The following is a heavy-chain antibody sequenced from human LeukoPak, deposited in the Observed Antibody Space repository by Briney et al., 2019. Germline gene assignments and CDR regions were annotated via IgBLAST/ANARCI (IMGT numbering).Heavy chain of an antibody. D-gene: IGHD6-19*01. CDR3: ARDGDYVMYSSVPFDY. CDR2: IKQDGSEK. CDR1: GFTFSDYY. Sequence: GGSLRLSCAASGFTFSDYYMNWIRQAPGKGPEWVANIKQDGSEKYYVDSVKGRFTISRDNAKNSLYLQMNSLRAEDTAVYYCARDGDYVMYSSVPFDYWGQGTLVTVSS. J-gene: IGHJ4*02. V-gene: IGHV3-7*01.